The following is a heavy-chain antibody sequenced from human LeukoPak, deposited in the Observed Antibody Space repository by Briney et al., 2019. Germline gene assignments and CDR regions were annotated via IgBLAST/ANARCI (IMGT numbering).Heavy chain of an antibody. Sequence: GGSLRLSCAASGFTFSTYAMSWVRQAPGKGLEWVSAISGSGGSTYYADSVKGRFTISRDNPKNTLYLQMNSLRAEDTAVYYCAKGLKGTSTVTYYWGQGTLVTVSS. V-gene: IGHV3-23*01. J-gene: IGHJ4*02. CDR2: ISGSGGST. CDR3: AKGLKGTSTVTYY. D-gene: IGHD4-11*01. CDR1: GFTFSTYA.